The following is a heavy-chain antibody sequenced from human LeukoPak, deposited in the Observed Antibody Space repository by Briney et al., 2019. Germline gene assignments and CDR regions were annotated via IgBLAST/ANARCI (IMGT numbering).Heavy chain of an antibody. CDR3: AKRRRAEAGPEDY. CDR1: GFTFSDYA. J-gene: IGHJ4*02. D-gene: IGHD6-19*01. Sequence: PGGSLRLSCAASGFTFSDYALTWVRQAPGKGPEWVSSIDNNDDNTYYADSVKGRFTISRDNSENTLSLQMSSLRAEDTAIYYCAKRRRAEAGPEDYWGQGTLVTVSS. CDR2: IDNNDDNT. V-gene: IGHV3-23*01.